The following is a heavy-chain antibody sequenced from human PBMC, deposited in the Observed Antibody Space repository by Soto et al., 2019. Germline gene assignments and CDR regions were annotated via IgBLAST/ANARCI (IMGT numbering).Heavy chain of an antibody. J-gene: IGHJ4*02. V-gene: IGHV3-9*01. CDR2: TSWNSGSI. CDR1: GFTFDDYA. D-gene: IGHD3-3*01. CDR3: ATDISYDFWSGYYSHGLDY. Sequence: EVQLVESGGGLVQPGRSLRLSCAASGFTFDDYAMHWVRQAPGKGLEWVSGTSWNSGSIGYADSVKGRFTISRDNGKNSLFLGMSSLRAEDTALYCCATDISYDFWSGYYSHGLDYWGQGTLVAVSS.